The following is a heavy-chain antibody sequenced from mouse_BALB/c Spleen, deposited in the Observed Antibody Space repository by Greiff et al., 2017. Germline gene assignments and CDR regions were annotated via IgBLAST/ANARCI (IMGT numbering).Heavy chain of an antibody. J-gene: IGHJ2*01. D-gene: IGHD1-1*02. CDR3: TRSGPLAMDY. V-gene: IGHV1S81*02. CDR1: GYTFTSYY. Sequence: VQLQQSGAELVKPGASVKLSCKASGYTFTSYYMYWVKQRPGQGLEWIGEINPSNGGTNFNEKFKSKATLTVDKSSSTAYMQLSSLTSEDSAVYYCTRSGPLAMDYWGQGTTLTVSS. CDR2: INPSNGGT.